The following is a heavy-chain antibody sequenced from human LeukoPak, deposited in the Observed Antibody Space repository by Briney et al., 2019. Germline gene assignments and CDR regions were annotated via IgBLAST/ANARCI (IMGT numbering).Heavy chain of an antibody. CDR2: IYYSGST. D-gene: IGHD2-2*01. J-gene: IGHJ4*02. CDR1: GGSFSGYY. V-gene: IGHV4-31*11. Sequence: SETLSLTCAVYGGSFSGYYWSWIRQHPGKGLEWIGYIYYSGSTYYNPSLKSRVTISVDTSKNQFSLKLSSVTAADTAVYYCARGVVVPAAISGVSFDYWGQGTLVTVSS. CDR3: ARGVVVPAAISGVSFDY.